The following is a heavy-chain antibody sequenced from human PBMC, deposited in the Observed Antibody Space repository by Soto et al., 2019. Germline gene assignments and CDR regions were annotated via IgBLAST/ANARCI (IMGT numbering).Heavy chain of an antibody. V-gene: IGHV3-21*01. D-gene: IGHD2-21*02. CDR1: GFTFSTYT. CDR2: ITSSSGFK. J-gene: IGHJ4*02. Sequence: EVQLVESGGGLVKPGRSLRLSCTASGFTFSTYTMNWVRQAPGKGLEWVSSITSSSGFKYYADSVKGRFTISRDNAKNTLYLQMNSLRVEDTAVYYCAREMISMVTAYDFDYWGQGTLVTVSS. CDR3: AREMISMVTAYDFDY.